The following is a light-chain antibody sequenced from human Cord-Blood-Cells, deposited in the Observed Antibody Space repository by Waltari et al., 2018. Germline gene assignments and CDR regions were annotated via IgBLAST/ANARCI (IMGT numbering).Light chain of an antibody. CDR3: CSYAGSSPHYV. Sequence: QSALTQSASVSGSPGQSITLSCTGTSSHVGRYNLVPWYQQHPGKAPKLMIYEVSKRPSGVSNRFSGSKSGNTASLTISGLQAEDEADYYCCSYAGSSPHYVFGTGTKVTVL. CDR2: EVS. CDR1: SSHVGRYNL. V-gene: IGLV2-23*02. J-gene: IGLJ1*01.